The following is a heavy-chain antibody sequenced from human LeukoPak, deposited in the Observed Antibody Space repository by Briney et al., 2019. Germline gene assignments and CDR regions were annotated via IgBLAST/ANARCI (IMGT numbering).Heavy chain of an antibody. CDR1: GFTISDYW. D-gene: IGHD3-9*01. CDR2: IKEDGSEK. V-gene: IGHV3-7*03. J-gene: IGHJ4*02. CDR3: AKGRYFDWLSPFFDY. Sequence: GGSLRLSCAASGFTISDYWMSWVRQAPGKGLEWVANIKEDGSEKNYVDSAKGRFTISRDNAKNSLYLQMNSLRAEDTALYYCAKGRYFDWLSPFFDYWGQGTLVTVSS.